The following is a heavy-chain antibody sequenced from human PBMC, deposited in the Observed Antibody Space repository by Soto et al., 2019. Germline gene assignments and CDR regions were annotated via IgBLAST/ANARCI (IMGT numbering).Heavy chain of an antibody. CDR1: GFTFSTDS. CDR2: ISTSGATR. J-gene: IGHJ4*02. V-gene: IGHV3-48*01. D-gene: IGHD3-10*01. CDR3: ARRGSGSYHDY. Sequence: GGSLRLSCVASGFTFSTDSMNWVRQAPGKGPEWVAHISTSGATRYYADSVKGRFTISRDNAKTSLYLQMNSLRAEDTAVYYCARRGSGSYHDYWGQGTLVTVSS.